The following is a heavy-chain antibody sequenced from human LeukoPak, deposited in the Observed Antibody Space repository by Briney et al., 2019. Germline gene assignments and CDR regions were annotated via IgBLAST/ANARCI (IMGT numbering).Heavy chain of an antibody. CDR1: GFTSSSYA. Sequence: PGRSLRLSCAASGFTSSSYAMHWVRQAPGKGLEWVAVISYDGSNKYYADSVKGRFTISRDNSKNTLYLQMDSLRAEDTAVYYCAKGSAGGRPYYFDYWGQGTLVPVSS. J-gene: IGHJ4*02. CDR2: ISYDGSNK. CDR3: AKGSAGGRPYYFDY. V-gene: IGHV3-30-3*01. D-gene: IGHD6-13*01.